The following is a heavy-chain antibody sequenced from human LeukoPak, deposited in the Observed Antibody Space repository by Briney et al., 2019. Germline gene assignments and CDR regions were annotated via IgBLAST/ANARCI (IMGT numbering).Heavy chain of an antibody. CDR2: INHSGST. CDR3: ARGMQLVPRSWYYYYGMDV. V-gene: IGHV4-34*01. Sequence: PSETLSLTCAVYGGSFSGYYWSWIRQPPGKGLEWIGEINHSGSTNYNPSLKSRVTISVDTSKNQFSLKLSSVTAADTAVYYCARGMQLVPRSWYYYYGMDVWGQGTTVTVSS. D-gene: IGHD6-13*01. J-gene: IGHJ6*02. CDR1: GGSFSGYY.